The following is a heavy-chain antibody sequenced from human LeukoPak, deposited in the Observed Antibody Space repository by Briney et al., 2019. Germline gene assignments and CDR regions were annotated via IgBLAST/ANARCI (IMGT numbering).Heavy chain of an antibody. CDR3: ARIVGATEALDS. CDR2: INTNTEKP. Sequence: GASVTVSCKASGYTFTRYDMNWMRQAPGQGLEFLGWINTNTEKPSYAEDFTGRFVFSLDTSVTTAYLHINNLRADDSAIYYCARIVGATEALDSWGQGTLVTVSS. D-gene: IGHD1-26*01. J-gene: IGHJ4*02. CDR1: GYTFTRYD. V-gene: IGHV7-4-1*02.